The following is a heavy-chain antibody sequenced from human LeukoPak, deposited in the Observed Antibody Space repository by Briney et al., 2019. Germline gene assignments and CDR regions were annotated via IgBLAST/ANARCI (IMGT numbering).Heavy chain of an antibody. D-gene: IGHD3-3*01. J-gene: IGHJ4*02. V-gene: IGHV4-34*01. CDR1: GGSFSGYY. Sequence: SETLSLTCAVYGGSFSGYYWSWIRQPPGKGLEWIGEINHSGSTNYNPSLKSRVTISVDTSKNQFSLKLSSVTAADTAVYYCARVRPGTYDFWSGHPTYYFDYWGQGTLVTVSS. CDR3: ARVRPGTYDFWSGHPTYYFDY. CDR2: INHSGST.